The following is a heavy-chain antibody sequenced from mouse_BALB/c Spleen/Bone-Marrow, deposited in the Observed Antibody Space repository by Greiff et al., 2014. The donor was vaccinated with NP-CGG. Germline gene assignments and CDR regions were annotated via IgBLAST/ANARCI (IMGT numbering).Heavy chain of an antibody. J-gene: IGHJ3*01. CDR1: GYAFSSSW. V-gene: IGHV1-82*01. CDR3: ALYDYDGLSWFAY. CDR2: IYPGDGNT. Sequence: QVQLQQSGPELVKPGASVKISCKASGYAFSSSWMNWVKQRPGQGLEWIGRIYPGDGNTNYNGKFKCKATLTADKSSTTAYMQLSSLTSVDSAVYFCALYDYDGLSWFAYWGQGTLVTVSA. D-gene: IGHD2-4*01.